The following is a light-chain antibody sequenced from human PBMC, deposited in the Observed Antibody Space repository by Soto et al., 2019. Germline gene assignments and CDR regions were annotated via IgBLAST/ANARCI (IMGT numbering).Light chain of an antibody. CDR1: QDVSSD. J-gene: IGKJ4*01. CDR2: AAS. V-gene: IGKV1D-13*01. CDR3: QRYNNWPLT. Sequence: AVQLTQSPSSLSKSVGDSVTITCRASQDVSSDLAWYQQKPGRAPKLLIYAASTLQSGVPSRFRGSGSGTDFTLTISSLQLADFASYYCQRYNNWPLTFGGGTKVESK.